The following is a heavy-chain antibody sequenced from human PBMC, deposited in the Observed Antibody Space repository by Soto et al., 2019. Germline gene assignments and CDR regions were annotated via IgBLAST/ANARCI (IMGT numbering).Heavy chain of an antibody. CDR3: ARVVRGVIITFDY. Sequence: SETLSLTCTVSGGSVSSGSYYWSWIRQPPGKGLEWIGDIYYSGSTNYNPSLKSRVTISVDTSKNQFSLKLSSVTAADTAVYYCARVVRGVIITFDYWGQGTLVTVSS. V-gene: IGHV4-61*01. CDR1: GGSVSSGSYY. D-gene: IGHD3-10*01. J-gene: IGHJ4*02. CDR2: IYYSGST.